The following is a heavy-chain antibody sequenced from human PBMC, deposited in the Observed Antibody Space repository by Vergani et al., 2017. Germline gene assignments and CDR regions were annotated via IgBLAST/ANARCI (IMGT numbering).Heavy chain of an antibody. V-gene: IGHV3-49*03. CDR3: VRDRVTMLRRSDALDI. CDR1: GFTFGYYA. D-gene: IGHD3-10*01. CDR2: IRSKAYGQAT. J-gene: IGHJ3*02. Sequence: EVQLVESGGDLVQPGRSLRLSCTASGFTFGYYAMDWFRQAPGQGLEWVGGIRSKAYGQATIYAASVKGRFTISSDDSKSIAYLQMNNLQTEDTAMYYCVRDRVTMLRRSDALDIWGQGTMVTVSS.